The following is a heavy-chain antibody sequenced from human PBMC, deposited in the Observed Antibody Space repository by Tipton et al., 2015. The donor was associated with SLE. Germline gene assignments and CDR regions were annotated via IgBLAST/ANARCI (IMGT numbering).Heavy chain of an antibody. CDR3: AKGGYDILTGSDY. J-gene: IGHJ4*02. Sequence: SGFTFSSYGMHWVRQAPGKGLEWVAFIRYDGSNKYYADSVKGRFTISRDNSKNTLYLQMNSLRAEDTAVYYCAKGGYDILTGSDYWGQGTLVTVSS. CDR2: IRYDGSNK. CDR1: GFTFSSYG. D-gene: IGHD3-9*01. V-gene: IGHV3-30*02.